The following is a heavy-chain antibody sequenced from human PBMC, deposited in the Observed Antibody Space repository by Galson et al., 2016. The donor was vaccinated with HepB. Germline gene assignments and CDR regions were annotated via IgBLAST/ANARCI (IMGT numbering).Heavy chain of an antibody. Sequence: LRLSCAASGFSFSNYGMNWVRQAPGKGLEWVSYISKSSGTIYYADSVKGRFTISRDNAKDSLYLQMNSLRAEDTAVYYCARGRGNGNYFEYWGQGTLVTVSS. V-gene: IGHV3-48*01. CDR3: ARGRGNGNYFEY. D-gene: IGHD4-23*01. CDR2: ISKSSGTI. CDR1: GFSFSNYG. J-gene: IGHJ4*02.